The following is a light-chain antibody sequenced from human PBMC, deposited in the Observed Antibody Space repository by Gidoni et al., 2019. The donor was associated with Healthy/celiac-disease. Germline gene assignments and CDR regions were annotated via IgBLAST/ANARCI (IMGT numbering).Light chain of an antibody. V-gene: IGKV1-39*01. CDR3: QQSYSTPRT. Sequence: DIQMTQSPSSLSASVGDRVTITCRASQSISSSLNWYQQKPGKAPKLLIYAASSLQSGVPSRFSGSVSGTDFTLTISSLQPEDFATYYCQQSYSTPRTFGQXTKLEIK. CDR1: QSISSS. J-gene: IGKJ2*01. CDR2: AAS.